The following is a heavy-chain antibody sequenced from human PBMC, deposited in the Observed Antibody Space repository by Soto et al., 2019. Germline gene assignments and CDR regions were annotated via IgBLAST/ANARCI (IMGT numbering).Heavy chain of an antibody. D-gene: IGHD3-10*01. CDR1: RGSISRYY. J-gene: IGHJ6*02. CDR3: ALYVSYGSESYYYGMDA. V-gene: IGHV4-59*08. Sequence: SETLSLTCTVSRGSISRYYFSWIRQPPGKGLEWIGYLYYSGSSTYNPSLRRRVTISVDTPKNQISLKLNSVTAADTAVYYCALYVSYGSESYYYGMDAWGQETTVTVSS. CDR2: LYYSGSS.